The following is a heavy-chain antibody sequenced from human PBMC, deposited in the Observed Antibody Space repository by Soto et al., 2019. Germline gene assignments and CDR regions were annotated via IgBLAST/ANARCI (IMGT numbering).Heavy chain of an antibody. CDR3: VREDGVAAAGPYYYYAMDV. Sequence: QVQLVESGGGVVRPGRSLRLSCAASGFAFNRFGVHWVRQAPGKGLEWVAVIWYDESNKFYADSVKGRFSISRDNSKNTLYRQMNSLRAEDTAVYYCVREDGVAAAGPYYYYAMDVWGQGTTVIVSS. J-gene: IGHJ6*02. V-gene: IGHV3-33*01. D-gene: IGHD6-13*01. CDR1: GFAFNRFG. CDR2: IWYDESNK.